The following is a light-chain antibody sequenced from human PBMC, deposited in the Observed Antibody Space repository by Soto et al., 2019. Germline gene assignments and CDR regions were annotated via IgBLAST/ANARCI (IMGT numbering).Light chain of an antibody. CDR2: EVS. CDR3: TSYTTISTYV. J-gene: IGLJ1*01. V-gene: IGLV2-14*01. CDR1: SSDVGAYNY. Sequence: QSVLTQPASVSGSPGQSITISCTGTSSDVGAYNYVSWYQQHPGEAPKLMIYEVSNRPSGVSDRFSGSKSGNTASLTISGLQTDDEADYYCTSYTTISTYVFGPGTKVTVL.